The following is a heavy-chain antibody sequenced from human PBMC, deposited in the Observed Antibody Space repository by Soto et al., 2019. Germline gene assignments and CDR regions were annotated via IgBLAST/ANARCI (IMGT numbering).Heavy chain of an antibody. Sequence: PGGSLRLSCAASGFIFSSYAMSWVRQASGKGLEWVSAISGSGGSTYYADSVKGRFTISRDNSKNTLYLQMNSLRAEDTAVYYCARSLRRPWFDPWGQGTLVTVSS. V-gene: IGHV3-23*01. J-gene: IGHJ5*02. CDR2: ISGSGGST. D-gene: IGHD3-10*01. CDR3: ARSLRRPWFDP. CDR1: GFIFSSYA.